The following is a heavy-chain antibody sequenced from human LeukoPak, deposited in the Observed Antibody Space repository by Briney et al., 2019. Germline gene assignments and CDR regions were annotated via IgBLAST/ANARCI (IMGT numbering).Heavy chain of an antibody. CDR2: ISSSSSYI. J-gene: IGHJ6*02. V-gene: IGHV3-21*01. D-gene: IGHD4-11*01. Sequence: GGSLRLSCAASGFTFSSYSMNWVRQTPGKGLEWVSSISSSSSYIYYADSVKGRFTISRDNAKNSLYLQMNSLRAEDTAVYYCARISTTVKYYYGMDVWGQGTTVTVSS. CDR1: GFTFSSYS. CDR3: ARISTTVKYYYGMDV.